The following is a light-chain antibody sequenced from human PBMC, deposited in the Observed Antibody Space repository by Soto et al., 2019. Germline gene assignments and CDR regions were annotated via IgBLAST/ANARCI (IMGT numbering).Light chain of an antibody. V-gene: IGLV2-14*01. CDR1: SSGVGGYNY. J-gene: IGLJ1*01. CDR3: SSYTSSSTQV. Sequence: QSVLTQPASVSGSPGQSITISCTGTSSGVGGYNYVSWYQQHPGKAPKLMIYEVSYRPSGVSNRFSGSKSGNTASLTISGLQAEDEADYYCSSYTSSSTQVFGTGTKVTVL. CDR2: EVS.